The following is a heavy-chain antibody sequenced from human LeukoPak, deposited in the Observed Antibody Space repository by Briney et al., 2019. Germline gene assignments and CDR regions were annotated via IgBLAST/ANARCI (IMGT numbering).Heavy chain of an antibody. Sequence: GGSLRLSCSASGLSFSNYAMHWVRQAPGKGLEYVSAISSNGGSTYYADSVKGRFTISRDNSKNTLYLQMSSLRAEDAAIYYCVKARVVVAVYFDSWGQGTLVTVSS. V-gene: IGHV3-64D*09. CDR2: ISSNGGST. D-gene: IGHD2-15*01. J-gene: IGHJ4*02. CDR3: VKARVVVAVYFDS. CDR1: GLSFSNYA.